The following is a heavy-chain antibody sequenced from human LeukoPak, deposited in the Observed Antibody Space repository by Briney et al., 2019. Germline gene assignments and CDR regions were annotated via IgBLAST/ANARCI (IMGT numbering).Heavy chain of an antibody. CDR1: GYTFTNYG. J-gene: IGHJ3*02. Sequence: ASVKVSCKASGYTFTNYGISWVRQAPGQGLEWMGWISAYNGNTNYAQKLQGRVTMTTDTSTSTAYMELRSLRSDDTAVYYCARDRASHSSGALDIWGQGTMVTVSS. CDR3: ARDRASHSSGALDI. V-gene: IGHV1-18*01. D-gene: IGHD6-25*01. CDR2: ISAYNGNT.